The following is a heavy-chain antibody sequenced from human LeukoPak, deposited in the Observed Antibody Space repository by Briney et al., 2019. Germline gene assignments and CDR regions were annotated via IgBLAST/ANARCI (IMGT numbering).Heavy chain of an antibody. CDR2: ITSRDGTT. D-gene: IGHD3-22*01. V-gene: IGHV3-23*01. J-gene: IGHJ4*02. CDR3: PRDRPIQYGSDGHYYRRYGDY. Sequence: QTGGSLRLSCAASGFTFTIYAMSWVRQAPGRGLEWVSSITSRDGTTYYAGSVRGRFTISRDNSKNTLYLQMNSLRVEDTGEYFCPRDRPIQYGSDGHYYRRYGDYWSQETLVTVSS. CDR1: GFTFTIYA.